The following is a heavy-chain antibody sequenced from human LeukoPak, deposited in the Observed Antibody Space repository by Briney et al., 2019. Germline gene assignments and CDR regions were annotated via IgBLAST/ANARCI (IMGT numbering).Heavy chain of an antibody. CDR2: IIPIFGTA. Sequence: PSVKVSCKASGGTFSSYAISWVRQAPGQGLEWMGGIIPIFGTANYAQKFQGRVTITADESTSTAYMELSSLRSEDTAVYYCAREDYDFWSGYYGSWGQGTLVTVSS. V-gene: IGHV1-69*13. D-gene: IGHD3-3*01. CDR1: GGTFSSYA. J-gene: IGHJ5*02. CDR3: AREDYDFWSGYYGS.